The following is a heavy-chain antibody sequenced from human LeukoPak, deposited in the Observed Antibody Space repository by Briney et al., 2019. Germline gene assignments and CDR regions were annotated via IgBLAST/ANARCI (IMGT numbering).Heavy chain of an antibody. D-gene: IGHD2-2*01. CDR1: GFTFSSYS. Sequence: PGGSLRLSCAASGFTFSSYSMNWVRQAPGKGLEWVSSISSSSSYIYYADSVKGRFTISRDNAKNSLYLQMNSLRAEDTAVYYCARDSSPVGSTDDAFDIWGQGTMVTVSS. J-gene: IGHJ3*02. CDR2: ISSSSSYI. CDR3: ARDSSPVGSTDDAFDI. V-gene: IGHV3-21*01.